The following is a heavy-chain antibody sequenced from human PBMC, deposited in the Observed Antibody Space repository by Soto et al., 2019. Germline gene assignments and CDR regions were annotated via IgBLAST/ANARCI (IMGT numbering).Heavy chain of an antibody. CDR2: IYYSGST. Sequence: QVQLQESGPGLVKPSQTLSLTCTVSGGSISSGDYYWSWIRQPPGKGLEWIGYIYYSGSTYYNPSLKSRVTIAVDTSKNQFSLKLSSVTAADTAVYYCARERIVGASPFDYWGQGTLVTVSS. V-gene: IGHV4-30-4*01. D-gene: IGHD1-26*01. J-gene: IGHJ4*02. CDR1: GGSISSGDYY. CDR3: ARERIVGASPFDY.